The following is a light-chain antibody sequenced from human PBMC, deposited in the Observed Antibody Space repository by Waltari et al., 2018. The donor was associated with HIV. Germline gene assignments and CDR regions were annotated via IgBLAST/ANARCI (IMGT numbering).Light chain of an antibody. V-gene: IGKV3-11*01. CDR3: QQRSDWPPLT. Sequence: EIVLTQSPATLSLSPGERATLSCRASQSVNRNLAWYQQKPGLAPRLLIYDASNRATGIPARFSGSGSGTDFTLTISSLEPEDFAVYYCQQRSDWPPLTFGRGTKVEIK. J-gene: IGKJ4*01. CDR1: QSVNRN. CDR2: DAS.